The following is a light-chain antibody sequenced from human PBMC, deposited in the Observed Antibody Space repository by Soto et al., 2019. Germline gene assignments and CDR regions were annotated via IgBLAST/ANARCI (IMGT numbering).Light chain of an antibody. Sequence: EIVLTQSPATLSLSPGERATLSCRASQSVSSYLAWYQQKPGQAPRLLIYDASNRATGIPARFSGSGSGTDFTLTISSLEPEDFAVYYCQQYSSTLYTFGQGTKLEIK. CDR2: DAS. CDR1: QSVSSY. J-gene: IGKJ2*01. V-gene: IGKV3-11*01. CDR3: QQYSSTLYT.